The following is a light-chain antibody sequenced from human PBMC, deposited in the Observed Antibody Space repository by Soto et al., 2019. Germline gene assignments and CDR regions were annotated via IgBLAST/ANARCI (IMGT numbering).Light chain of an antibody. CDR2: GAS. Sequence: EIVLTQSPGTLSLSPGERATLSCRASQSVSSSYLAWYQKKPGQAPRLLIYGASSRATGIPDRFSGSGSGTDFTLTISSLEPADFAVYYCQQYGSSPLITFGQGTRLEIK. CDR1: QSVSSSY. J-gene: IGKJ5*01. V-gene: IGKV3-20*01. CDR3: QQYGSSPLIT.